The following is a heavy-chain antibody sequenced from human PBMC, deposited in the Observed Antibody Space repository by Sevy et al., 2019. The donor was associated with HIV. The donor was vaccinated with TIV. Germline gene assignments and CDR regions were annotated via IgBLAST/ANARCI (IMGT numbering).Heavy chain of an antibody. CDR1: GFTFSSYS. D-gene: IGHD3-3*01. J-gene: IGHJ6*02. CDR3: AKEGYYTTYYYYGMDV. Sequence: GGSLRLSCAASGFTFSSYSMNWVRQAPGKGLEWVSYISSSSSTIYYADSVKGRFTISRDNAKNSLYLQMNSLRAEDTALYYCAKEGYYTTYYYYGMDVWGQGTTVTVSS. V-gene: IGHV3-48*04. CDR2: ISSSSSTI.